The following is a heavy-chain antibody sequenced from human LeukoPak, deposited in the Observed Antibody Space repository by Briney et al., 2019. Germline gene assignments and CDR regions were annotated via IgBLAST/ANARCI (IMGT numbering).Heavy chain of an antibody. D-gene: IGHD3-10*01. V-gene: IGHV4-30-2*01. CDR3: ARGFYGSGSQFDY. J-gene: IGHJ4*02. CDR2: IFHTGHT. Sequence: SETLSLTCAVSGGSISSGDYPWSWIRQPPGKGLEWIGYIFHTGHTSYNPSLKSRVTISVDMSKNQLSLKLSSVTAADTAVYYCARGFYGSGSQFDYWGQGTLVTISS. CDR1: GGSISSGDYP.